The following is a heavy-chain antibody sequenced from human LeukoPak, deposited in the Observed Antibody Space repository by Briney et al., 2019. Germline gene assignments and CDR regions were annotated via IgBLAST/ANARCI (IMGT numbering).Heavy chain of an antibody. Sequence: SETLSLTCTVSGYSISSGYFWGWIRQPPGKGLEWIGTIYNSGSTYYNASLESRVTISVDTSKNQFSLKLSSVTAADTAVYYCARGERGFWSGSALHYYYYYYMDVWGKGTTVTVSS. CDR3: ARGERGFWSGSALHYYYYYYMDV. CDR1: GYSISSGYF. D-gene: IGHD3-3*01. J-gene: IGHJ6*03. CDR2: IYNSGST. V-gene: IGHV4-38-2*02.